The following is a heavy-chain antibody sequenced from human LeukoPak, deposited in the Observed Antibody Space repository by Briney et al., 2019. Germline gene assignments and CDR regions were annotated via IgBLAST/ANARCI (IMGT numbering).Heavy chain of an antibody. D-gene: IGHD5-18*01. Sequence: PGGSLRLSCAASGFTFSSYAMSWVRQAPGKGLEWVSAISGSGGSTYYADSVKGRFTISRDNAKNSLYLQMNSLRAEDTAVYYCARDGYSYGRLYYYYGMDVWGQGTTVTVSS. CDR1: GFTFSSYA. V-gene: IGHV3-23*01. CDR3: ARDGYSYGRLYYYYGMDV. CDR2: ISGSGGST. J-gene: IGHJ6*02.